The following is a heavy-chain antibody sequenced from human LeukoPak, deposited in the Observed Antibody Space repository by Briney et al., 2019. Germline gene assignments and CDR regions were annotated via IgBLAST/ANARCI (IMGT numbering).Heavy chain of an antibody. CDR2: IIPIFGTA. Sequence: SVKVSCKASGGTFSGYAISWVRQAPGQGLEWMGGIIPIFGTANYAQSLQGRVTITTYESTSTAYMELSSLRSEDTAVYYWASYYYDSSGYYGPLDYWGQGTLVTVSS. D-gene: IGHD3-22*01. J-gene: IGHJ4*02. V-gene: IGHV1-69*05. CDR3: ASYYYDSSGYYGPLDY. CDR1: GGTFSGYA.